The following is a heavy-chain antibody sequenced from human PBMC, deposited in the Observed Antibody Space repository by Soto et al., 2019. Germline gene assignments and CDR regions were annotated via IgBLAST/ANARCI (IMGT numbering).Heavy chain of an antibody. CDR3: AREHSFGLDY. CDR2: INPDGSGE. Sequence: EVQLVESGGGLVQPGGSLRLSCAASGFSFSGSWMTWVRQAPGRGLEWLAKINPDGSGEYYVDSVKGRFTISRDNARSSMFFQMHSLRDEDTAVYFCAREHSFGLDYWGQGTLVTGSS. V-gene: IGHV3-7*04. CDR1: GFSFSGSW. D-gene: IGHD2-15*01. J-gene: IGHJ4*02.